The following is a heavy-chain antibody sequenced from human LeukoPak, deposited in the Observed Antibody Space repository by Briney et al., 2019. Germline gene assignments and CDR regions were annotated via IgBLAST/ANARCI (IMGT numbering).Heavy chain of an antibody. CDR2: ISSSSSTI. D-gene: IGHD1-26*01. J-gene: IGHJ4*02. CDR3: ARVRALTVADGHRPRELPGVFHY. Sequence: GGSLRLSCAASGFTFSSYSMNWVRQAPGKGLEWVSYISSSSSTIYYADSVKGRFTISRDNAKNSLYLQMNSLRAEDTAVYYCARVRALTVADGHRPRELPGVFHYWGQGTLVTVSS. CDR1: GFTFSSYS. V-gene: IGHV3-48*01.